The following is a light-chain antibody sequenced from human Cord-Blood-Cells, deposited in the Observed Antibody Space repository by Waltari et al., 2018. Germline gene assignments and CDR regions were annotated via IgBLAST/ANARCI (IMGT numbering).Light chain of an antibody. CDR1: SSDVGGYKY. CDR3: SSYTSSSTWV. J-gene: IGLJ3*02. CDR2: DVS. Sequence: QSALTQPASVSGSPGQSITISCTGTSSDVGGYKYVSWYQLHPGKAPKLMIYDVSKRPSGVSNRFSGSKSGNTASLTISGLQAEDEADYYCSSYTSSSTWVFGGGTKLTVL. V-gene: IGLV2-14*01.